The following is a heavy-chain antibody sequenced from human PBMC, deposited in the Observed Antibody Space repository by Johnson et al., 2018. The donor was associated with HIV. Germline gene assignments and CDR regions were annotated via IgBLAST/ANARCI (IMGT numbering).Heavy chain of an antibody. CDR1: RIFFDDYG. J-gene: IGHJ3*02. CDR3: AKDPYGIAAAGYDI. V-gene: IGHV3-20*04. Sequence: EVQLVESGGGVVRPGGSLRLSCADSRIFFDDYGMSWVRQAPGKGLEWVSGINWNGGSTGYADSVKGRFTISRDNSKNTLYLQMNSLRAEDTAVYYCAKDPYGIAAAGYDIWGQGTMVTVSS. CDR2: INWNGGST. D-gene: IGHD6-13*01.